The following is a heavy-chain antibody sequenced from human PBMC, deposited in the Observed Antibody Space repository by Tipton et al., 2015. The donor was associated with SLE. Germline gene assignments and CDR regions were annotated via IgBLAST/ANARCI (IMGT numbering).Heavy chain of an antibody. CDR2: ISHRGST. Sequence: TLSLTCTVSGGSISNYYWSWIRQHPRKGLEWIGYISHRGSTSYSPSLKSRVSISVDTSKNLFSLKLSSVTAADTAMYYCARTQYTFGGVIAPFDYWGQGTLVTVSS. D-gene: IGHD3-16*02. CDR1: GGSISNYY. V-gene: IGHV4-59*06. J-gene: IGHJ4*02. CDR3: ARTQYTFGGVIAPFDY.